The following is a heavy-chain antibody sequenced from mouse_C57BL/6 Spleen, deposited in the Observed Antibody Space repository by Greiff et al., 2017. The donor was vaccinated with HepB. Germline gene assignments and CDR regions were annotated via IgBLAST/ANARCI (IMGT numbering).Heavy chain of an antibody. V-gene: IGHV1-80*01. CDR2: IYPGDGDT. CDR1: GYAFSSYW. CDR3: ARGEAYGYDEFAY. Sequence: VQLQQSGAELVKPGASVKISCKASGYAFSSYWMNWVKQRPGKGLEWIGQIYPGDGDTNYNGKFKGKATLTADKSSSTAYMQLSSLTSEDSAVYCCARGEAYGYDEFAYWGQGTLVTVSA. J-gene: IGHJ3*01. D-gene: IGHD2-2*01.